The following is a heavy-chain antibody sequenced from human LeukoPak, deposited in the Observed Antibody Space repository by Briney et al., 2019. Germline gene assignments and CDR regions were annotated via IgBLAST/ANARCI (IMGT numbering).Heavy chain of an antibody. CDR2: IRSKNYGGTT. D-gene: IGHD1-26*01. J-gene: IGHJ4*02. Sequence: GGSLGLSCSASGFTFGDFPMTWVRQAPGKGLEWVGYIRSKNYGGTTEYAASVKGRFTISRDDSKSIAYMQMDNVKAEDTAVYYCTRGSGRYEYWGQGILVIVSS. V-gene: IGHV3-49*04. CDR1: GFTFGDFP. CDR3: TRGSGRYEY.